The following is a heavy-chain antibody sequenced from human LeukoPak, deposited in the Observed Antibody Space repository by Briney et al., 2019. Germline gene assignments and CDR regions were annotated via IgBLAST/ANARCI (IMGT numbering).Heavy chain of an antibody. V-gene: IGHV3-48*01. CDR3: AKDFRIGYSAHFDY. CDR2: ISSSSSTI. CDR1: GFTFSSHS. Sequence: PGGSLRLSCAASGFTFSSHSMNWVRQAPGKGLEWVSYISSSSSTIYYADSVKGRLTISRDNSKNTLYLQMDSLRGEDTAVYYCAKDFRIGYSAHFDYWGQGALVTVSS. J-gene: IGHJ4*02. D-gene: IGHD2-21*01.